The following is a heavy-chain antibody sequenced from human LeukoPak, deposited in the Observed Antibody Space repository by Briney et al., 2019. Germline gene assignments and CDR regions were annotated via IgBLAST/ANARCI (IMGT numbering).Heavy chain of an antibody. Sequence: SETLSLTCTVSGGSISSGDYYWSWIRQPPGKGLEWIGYIYYSGSTYYNPSLKSRVTISVDTSKNQFSLKLSSVTAADTAVYYCAKLNIVVLAPGGCFDPWGQGTLVTVSS. D-gene: IGHD2-21*01. J-gene: IGHJ5*02. CDR3: AKLNIVVLAPGGCFDP. CDR2: IYYSGST. V-gene: IGHV4-30-4*01. CDR1: GGSISSGDYY.